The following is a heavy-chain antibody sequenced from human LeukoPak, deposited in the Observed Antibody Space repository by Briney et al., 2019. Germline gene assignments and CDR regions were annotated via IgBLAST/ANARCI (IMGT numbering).Heavy chain of an antibody. CDR2: IRSKANSYAT. J-gene: IGHJ6*02. Sequence: GGSLRLSCAASGFTFSGSAMHWVRQASGKGRGWVGRIRSKANSYATAYAASVKGRFTIPRDDSKNTAYMQMNSLKTEDTAVYYCTRQGGSYSDYYYYGMDVWGQGTTVTVSS. CDR3: TRQGGSYSDYYYYGMDV. CDR1: GFTFSGSA. V-gene: IGHV3-73*01. D-gene: IGHD1-26*01.